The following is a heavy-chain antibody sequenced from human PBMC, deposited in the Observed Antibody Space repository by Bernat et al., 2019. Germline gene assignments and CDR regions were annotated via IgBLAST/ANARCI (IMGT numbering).Heavy chain of an antibody. CDR1: GFTFSDYY. Sequence: QVQLVESGGGLVKPGGSLRLSCAASGFTFSDYYMSWIRQAPGKGLDWVSYISSSSYTNYAYSVKGRFTITRDNAKNSLYLQMNSLRAEDTAVYYCARGTSTSAPYMDVWGKGTTVTVSS. J-gene: IGHJ6*03. CDR2: ISSSSYT. CDR3: ARGTSTSAPYMDV. V-gene: IGHV3-11*05.